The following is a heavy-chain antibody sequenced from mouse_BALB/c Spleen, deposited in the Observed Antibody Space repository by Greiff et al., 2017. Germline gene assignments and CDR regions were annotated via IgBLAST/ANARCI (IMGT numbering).Heavy chain of an antibody. CDR3: AREVAY. Sequence: EVQGVESGGGLVKPGGSLKLSCAASGFTFSSYAMSWVRQSPEKRLEWVAEISSGGSYTYYPDTVTGRFTISRDNAKNTLYLEMSSLRSEDTAMYYCAREVAYWGQGTLVTVSA. CDR2: ISSGGSYT. J-gene: IGHJ3*01. CDR1: GFTFSSYA. V-gene: IGHV5-9-4*01.